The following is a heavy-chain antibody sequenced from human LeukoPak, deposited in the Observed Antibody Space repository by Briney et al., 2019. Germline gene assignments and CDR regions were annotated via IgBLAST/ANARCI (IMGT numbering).Heavy chain of an antibody. V-gene: IGHV4-34*01. CDR1: GGSFSGYY. CDR2: INHSGST. CDR3: ARGRAIQRI. Sequence: PSETLSLTCAVYGGSFSGYYWSWIRQPPGKGPEWIGGINHSGSTNYNPSLKSRVTISVDTSKNQFSLKLSSVTAADTAVYYCARGRAIQRIWGQGTLVTVSS. J-gene: IGHJ4*02. D-gene: IGHD5-18*01.